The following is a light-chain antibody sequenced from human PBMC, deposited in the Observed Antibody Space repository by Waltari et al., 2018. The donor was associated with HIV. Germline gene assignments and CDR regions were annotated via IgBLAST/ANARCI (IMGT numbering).Light chain of an antibody. CDR2: LLIDGSN. V-gene: IGLV4-69*02. Sequence: QLVLTQSPSASASLGASVKLTCILSGGHRSFAIAWHQQQPQKGPRYLKRLLIDGSNSKGDGISDRFSGSSSRSGAERYLTISSLQSEDEGDYYCQTWGTDIPGVFGGGTKLTVL. CDR3: QTWGTDIPGV. J-gene: IGLJ3*02. CDR1: GGHRSFA.